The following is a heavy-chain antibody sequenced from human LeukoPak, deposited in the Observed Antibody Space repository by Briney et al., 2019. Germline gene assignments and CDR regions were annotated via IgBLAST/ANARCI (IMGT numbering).Heavy chain of an antibody. V-gene: IGHV3-30*02. D-gene: IGHD2/OR15-2a*01. Sequence: GGSLRLSCAASGFTFSSYGMHWVRQAPGKGLEWVAFIRYDGSNKYYADSVKGRFTISRDNSKNTLYLQMNSLRAEGTAVYYCAKGHSMASGYFDYWGQGTLVTVSS. CDR1: GFTFSSYG. CDR3: AKGHSMASGYFDY. CDR2: IRYDGSNK. J-gene: IGHJ4*02.